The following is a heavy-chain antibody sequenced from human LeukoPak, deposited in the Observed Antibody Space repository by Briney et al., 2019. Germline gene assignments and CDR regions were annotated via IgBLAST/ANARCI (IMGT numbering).Heavy chain of an antibody. J-gene: IGHJ3*02. Sequence: KTSETLSLTCTVSGGSISSHYYWIWIRQPPGKGLEWIGSIYYSGSTYYNPSLKSRVTISVDTSKNQFSLKLNSLTAAETAVYYCARGHYGSGIHQGAFDIWGQGTIVTVSS. CDR2: IYYSGST. V-gene: IGHV4-39*01. CDR1: GGSISSHYY. CDR3: ARGHYGSGIHQGAFDI. D-gene: IGHD3-10*01.